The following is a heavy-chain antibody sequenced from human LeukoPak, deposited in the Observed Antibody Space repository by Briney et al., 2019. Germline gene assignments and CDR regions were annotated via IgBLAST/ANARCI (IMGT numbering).Heavy chain of an antibody. J-gene: IGHJ4*02. CDR3: ARDRCSSTSCSAGPFDY. V-gene: IGHV3-30-3*01. CDR1: GFTFSSYA. D-gene: IGHD2-2*01. CDR2: ISYDGSNK. Sequence: GGSLRLSCAASGFTFSSYAMHWVRQAPGKGLEWVAVISYDGSNKYYADSVKGRFTISRDNSKNTLYLQMNSLRAEDTAVYYCARDRCSSTSCSAGPFDYWGQGTLVTVSS.